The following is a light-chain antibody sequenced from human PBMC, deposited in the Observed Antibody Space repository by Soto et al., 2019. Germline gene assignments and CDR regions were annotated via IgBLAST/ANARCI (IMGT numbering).Light chain of an antibody. V-gene: IGLV2-8*01. Sequence: QSALTQPPSASGSPGQSVTISCTGTSSDDGAYDYVSWYQQHPGKAPKLMVYEVSQRPSGVPDRFSGSKSGNTASLTISGLQAEDEGDYYCSSVAGINNELFGGGTKVTVL. CDR1: SSDDGAYDY. CDR2: EVS. CDR3: SSVAGINNEL. J-gene: IGLJ2*01.